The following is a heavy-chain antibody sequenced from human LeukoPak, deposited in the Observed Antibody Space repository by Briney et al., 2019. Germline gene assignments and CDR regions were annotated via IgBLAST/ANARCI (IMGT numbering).Heavy chain of an antibody. CDR1: GGSISSGGYY. Sequence: SETLSLTCTVSGGSISSGGYYWGWIRQPPGKGLEWIGYIYHSGSTYYSPSLKSRVTISVDRSKNQFSLKLSSVTAADTAVYYCARAPGATRAYWGQGTLVTVSS. V-gene: IGHV4-30-2*01. J-gene: IGHJ4*02. CDR3: ARAPGATRAY. CDR2: IYHSGST. D-gene: IGHD1-26*01.